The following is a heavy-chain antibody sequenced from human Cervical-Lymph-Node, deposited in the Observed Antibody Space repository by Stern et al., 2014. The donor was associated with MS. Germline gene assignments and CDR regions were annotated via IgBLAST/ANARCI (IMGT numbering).Heavy chain of an antibody. CDR3: ARDFLIRTFGVEGGMDV. Sequence: QMQLVQSGAEVKEPGASVMVSCKASGYFFTAYGISWVRLAPGQGLEWLGWISADNGDTNYAQNVQGRVTMTTDTSTSTAYMELRSLRSDDTAVYYCARDFLIRTFGVEGGMDVWGQGTTVTVSS. CDR1: GYFFTAYG. D-gene: IGHD3-3*01. J-gene: IGHJ6*02. V-gene: IGHV1-18*01. CDR2: ISADNGDT.